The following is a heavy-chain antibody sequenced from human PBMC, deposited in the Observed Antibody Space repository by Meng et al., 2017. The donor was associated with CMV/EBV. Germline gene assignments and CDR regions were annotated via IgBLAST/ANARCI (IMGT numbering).Heavy chain of an antibody. D-gene: IGHD3-10*01. J-gene: IGHJ6*02. V-gene: IGHV1-2*06. CDR3: AGGWFGELSNRAYYYYGMDV. CDR1: GYTFTGYY. CDR2: INPNSGGT. Sequence: ASVKVSCKASGYTFTGYYMHWVRQAPGQGLEWMGRINPNSGGTNDAQKFQGRVTMTRETSISTVYMELSRLRSDDTAVYYCAGGWFGELSNRAYYYYGMDVWGQGTTVTVSS.